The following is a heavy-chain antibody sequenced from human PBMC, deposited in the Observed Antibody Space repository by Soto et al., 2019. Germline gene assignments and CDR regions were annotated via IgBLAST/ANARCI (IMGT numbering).Heavy chain of an antibody. CDR1: GFNFTKAW. CDR2: IKSKSDGGTT. J-gene: IGHJ4*02. Sequence: LRLSCAASGFNFTKAWMSWVRQAPGKGLEWVGRIKSKSDGGTTNYAAPVQGRFSISRDDSKNTLYLQMNSLKTDDTGVYYCSTDEVDSYCRISGCQSFFDYWGQGNLVTLSS. D-gene: IGHD2-2*01. CDR3: STDEVDSYCRISGCQSFFDY. V-gene: IGHV3-15*01.